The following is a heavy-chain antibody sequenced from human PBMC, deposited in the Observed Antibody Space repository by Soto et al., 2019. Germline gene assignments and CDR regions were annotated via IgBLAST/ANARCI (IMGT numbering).Heavy chain of an antibody. J-gene: IGHJ4*02. Sequence: QVQLVESGGGVVQPGRSLRLSCAASGFTFSSYAMHWVRQAPGKGLEWVAVISYDGSNKYYAVSVKGRFTISRDNSKNTLYLQMNSLRAEDTAVYYCARDQGRICSCGSCYSGSALYYWGQGTLVTVSS. CDR2: ISYDGSNK. CDR1: GFTFSSYA. V-gene: IGHV3-30-3*01. CDR3: ARDQGRICSCGSCYSGSALYY. D-gene: IGHD2-15*01.